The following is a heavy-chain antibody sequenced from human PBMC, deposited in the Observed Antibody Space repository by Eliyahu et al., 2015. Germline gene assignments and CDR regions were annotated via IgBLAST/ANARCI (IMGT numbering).Heavy chain of an antibody. J-gene: IGHJ4*02. CDR3: ARPIHFDWLLFH. D-gene: IGHD3-9*01. CDR1: GFTFSSYS. Sequence: EVQLVESGGGLVKPGGSLRLSCAASGFTFSSYSMNWVRQAPGKGLEWVSSISSSSSYIYHAESVKGRFTISRDNAKNSLYLQMNRLRAEDTAVYYCARPIHFDWLLFHWGQGTLVTVSS. V-gene: IGHV3-21*01. CDR2: ISSSSSYI.